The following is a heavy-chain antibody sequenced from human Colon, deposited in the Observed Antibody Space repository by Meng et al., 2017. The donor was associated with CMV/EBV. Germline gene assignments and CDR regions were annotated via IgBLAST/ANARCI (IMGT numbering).Heavy chain of an antibody. CDR3: ATGKAVAGKSYYYYGMDL. Sequence: GESLKISCAASGFTFSSYWMSWVRQAPGKGLEWVANINQGGGETYYVDSVKGRFTISRDNAKNSLYLQLNSLRAEDTAVYYCATGKAVAGKSYYYYGMDLWGQGTTVTVSS. D-gene: IGHD6-19*01. V-gene: IGHV3-7*01. J-gene: IGHJ6*02. CDR1: GFTFSSYW. CDR2: INQGGGET.